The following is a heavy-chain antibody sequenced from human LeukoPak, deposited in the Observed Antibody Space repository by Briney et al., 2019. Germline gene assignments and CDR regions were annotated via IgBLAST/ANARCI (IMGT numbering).Heavy chain of an antibody. J-gene: IGHJ5*02. Sequence: ASVKVSCKVSGYTLTELSLHWVRQAPGKGREWMGGFDPEDGETIYAQKFQGRVTMTEDTTTDTAYMELSSLRSEHTAVYYCAAGLLGNWLDPWGQGTLVTVSS. V-gene: IGHV1-24*01. CDR1: GYTLTELS. CDR2: FDPEDGET. D-gene: IGHD2-21*01. CDR3: AAGLLGNWLDP.